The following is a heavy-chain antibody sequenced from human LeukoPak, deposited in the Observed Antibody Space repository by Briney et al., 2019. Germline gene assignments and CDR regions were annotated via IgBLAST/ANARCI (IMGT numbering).Heavy chain of an antibody. CDR1: GFTFSIYG. J-gene: IGHJ5*02. CDR3: AKDFDGSSYGILDT. Sequence: GGSLRLSCAASGFTFSIYGMLWVRQAPGKGLEWVAFIRNDGRSKYYGDSVKGRITISRDNSQNTLSLQVNSLRAEDTAVYYCAKDFDGSSYGILDTWGQGTLVTVSS. D-gene: IGHD3-9*01. V-gene: IGHV3-30*02. CDR2: IRNDGRSK.